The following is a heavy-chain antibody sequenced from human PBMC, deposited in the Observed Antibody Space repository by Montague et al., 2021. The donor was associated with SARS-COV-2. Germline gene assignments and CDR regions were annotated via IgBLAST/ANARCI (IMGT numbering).Heavy chain of an antibody. J-gene: IGHJ4*02. V-gene: IGHV4-39*01. CDR2: IYYSGST. CDR3: ARHGTTRIAMIVVVIGYFDY. CDR1: GGSISSSSYY. Sequence: SETLSLTCTVSGGSISSSSYYWGWIRQPPGKGLEWIGSIYYSGSTYYNPSLKSRVTISVDTSKNQFSLKLSSVTAADTAVYYCARHGTTRIAMIVVVIGYFDYWGQGTLVTVSS. D-gene: IGHD3-22*01.